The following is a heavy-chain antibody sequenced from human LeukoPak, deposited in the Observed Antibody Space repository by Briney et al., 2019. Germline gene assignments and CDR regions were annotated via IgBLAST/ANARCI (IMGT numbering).Heavy chain of an antibody. J-gene: IGHJ4*02. D-gene: IGHD5-12*01. CDR3: ASTSGGGWLRPTTQLDY. Sequence: ASVKVSCKASGYKFDSYGITWVRQAPGQGLEWMEWISTYNGKTNYAEKIQGRVTMTTDTSTSTAYMELRSLRSDDTAVYYCASTSGGGWLRPTTQLDYWGQGTLVTVSS. CDR2: ISTYNGKT. CDR1: GYKFDSYG. V-gene: IGHV1-18*01.